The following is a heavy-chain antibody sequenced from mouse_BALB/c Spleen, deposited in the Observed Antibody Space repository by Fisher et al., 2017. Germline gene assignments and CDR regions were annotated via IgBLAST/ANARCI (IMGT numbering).Heavy chain of an antibody. CDR3: ARENAMDY. V-gene: IGHV1S132*01. J-gene: IGHJ4*01. Sequence: KFKGKATLTIDTSSSTAYMQLSSLTSVDSAVYFCARENAMDYWGQGTSVTVSS.